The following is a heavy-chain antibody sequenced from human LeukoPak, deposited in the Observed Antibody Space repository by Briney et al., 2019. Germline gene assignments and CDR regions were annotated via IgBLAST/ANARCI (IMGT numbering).Heavy chain of an antibody. D-gene: IGHD3-22*01. J-gene: IGHJ4*02. CDR2: ISGSGAYI. V-gene: IGHV3-21*01. CDR3: ASSPIGYYYDSSGYYFDY. CDR1: GFTFSNYN. Sequence: GRSLRLSCAASGFTFSNYNMNWVRQAPGEGLEWVSSISGSGAYIYYADSVKGRFTVSRDNAKNSLFLKMKSLRAEDTAVYYCASSPIGYYYDSSGYYFDYWGQGTLVTVSS.